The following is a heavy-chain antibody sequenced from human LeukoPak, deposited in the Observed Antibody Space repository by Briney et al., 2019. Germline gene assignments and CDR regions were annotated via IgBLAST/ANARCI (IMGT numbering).Heavy chain of an antibody. D-gene: IGHD3-22*01. CDR2: IYYSGST. Sequence: SETLSLTCTVSGGSLSSYYWSWIRQPPGKGLEWIGYIYYSGSTNYNPSLKSRVTISVDTSKNQFSLKLSSVTAADTAVYYCAREGNDSSGYSDAFDIWGQGTMVTVSS. CDR1: GGSLSSYY. J-gene: IGHJ3*02. V-gene: IGHV4-59*01. CDR3: AREGNDSSGYSDAFDI.